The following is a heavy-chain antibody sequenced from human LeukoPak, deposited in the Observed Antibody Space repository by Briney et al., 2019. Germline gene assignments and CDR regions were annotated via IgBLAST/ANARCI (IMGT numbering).Heavy chain of an antibody. CDR2: MRYDGSNK. CDR3: AKGGGYEAQYYYYYLDV. Sequence: GGSLRLSCAASGFTFSSYGMHWVRQAPGKGLEWVAFMRYDGSNKYYADSVKGRFTISRDNSKNTLYLQMKSLRAEDTAVYYCAKGGGYEAQYYYYYLDVWGKGTTVTISS. D-gene: IGHD5-12*01. V-gene: IGHV3-30*02. J-gene: IGHJ6*03. CDR1: GFTFSSYG.